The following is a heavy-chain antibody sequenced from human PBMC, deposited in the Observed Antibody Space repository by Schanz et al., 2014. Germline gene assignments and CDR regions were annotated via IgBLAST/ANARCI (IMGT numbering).Heavy chain of an antibody. V-gene: IGHV3-23*01. J-gene: IGHJ4*02. D-gene: IGHD3-10*01. CDR2: ISASGGTT. CDR1: GFTFSAYA. CDR3: VSSGSYSSYAV. Sequence: EVQLLESGGGLVQPGGSLRLSCAASGFTFSAYAMTWVRQIPGKGLEWVSAISASGGTTYYADSVKSRFTISRDNSRNTLYLQMNSLRAEDTAVYHCVSSGSYSSYAVWGQGTLVTVSS.